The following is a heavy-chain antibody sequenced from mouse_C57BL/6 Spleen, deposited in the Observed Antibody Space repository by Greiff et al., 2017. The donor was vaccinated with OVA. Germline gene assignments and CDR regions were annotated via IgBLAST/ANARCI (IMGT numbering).Heavy chain of an antibody. J-gene: IGHJ3*01. D-gene: IGHD3-3*01. CDR2: ISYDGSN. V-gene: IGHV3-6*01. Sequence: DVQLQESGPGLVKPSQSLSLTCSVTGYSITSGYYWNWIRQFPGNKLEWMGYISYDGSNNYNPSLKNRISITRDTSKNQFFLKLNSVTTEDTATYYCARDPLRDGGAYWGQGTLVTVSA. CDR3: ARDPLRDGGAY. CDR1: GYSITSGYY.